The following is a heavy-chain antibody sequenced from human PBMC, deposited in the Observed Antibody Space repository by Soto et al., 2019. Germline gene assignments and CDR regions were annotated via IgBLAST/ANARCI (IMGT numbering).Heavy chain of an antibody. Sequence: PGGSLRLSCAASGFTFSDYYMSWIRQAPGKGLEWVSYISGSRSYTHYVDSVEGRFTLSRDNAKNSLYLQMNSLRAEDTAVYYCARRHSSGWYFDFWGQGTLVTVSS. V-gene: IGHV3-11*06. J-gene: IGHJ4*02. CDR1: GFTFSDYY. CDR3: ARRHSSGWYFDF. CDR2: ISGSRSYT. D-gene: IGHD6-19*01.